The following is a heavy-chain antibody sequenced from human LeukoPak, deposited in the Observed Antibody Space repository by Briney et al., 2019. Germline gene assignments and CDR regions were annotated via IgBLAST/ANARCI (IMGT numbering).Heavy chain of an antibody. CDR1: GASMSSYY. Sequence: SETLSLTCTVSGASMSSYYWSWIRQPAGKGLEWIGHIYSSGRPNYNPSLKSRVTMSLDTSKNQFSLKLASVTAADTAVYYCAKLGNQWGLRLDYWGQGTLVTVSS. V-gene: IGHV4-4*07. CDR3: AKLGNQWGLRLDY. D-gene: IGHD3-16*01. J-gene: IGHJ4*02. CDR2: IYSSGRP.